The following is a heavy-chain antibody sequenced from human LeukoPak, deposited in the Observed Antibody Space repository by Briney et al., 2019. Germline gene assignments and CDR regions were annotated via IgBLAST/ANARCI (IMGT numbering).Heavy chain of an antibody. CDR2: IYYSGST. D-gene: IGHD4-17*01. CDR3: ARDPFHDSGDTTDGY. Sequence: SETLSLTCTVSGGSISSYYWSWIRQPPGKGLEWIGYIYYSGSTNYNPSLKSRVTISVDTSKNQFSLKLSSVTAADTAVYYCARDPFHDSGDTTDGYWGQGTLVTVSS. J-gene: IGHJ4*02. V-gene: IGHV4-59*01. CDR1: GGSISSYY.